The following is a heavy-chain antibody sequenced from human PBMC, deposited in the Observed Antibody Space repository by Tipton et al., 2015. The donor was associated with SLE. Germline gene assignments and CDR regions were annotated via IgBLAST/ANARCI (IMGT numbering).Heavy chain of an antibody. CDR2: IWYDGSNK. J-gene: IGHJ3*02. Sequence: SLRLSCAASGFTFRSYAMHWVRQAPGKGLEWVAVIWYDGSNKYYADSVKGRFTISRDNSKNTLYLQMNGLRAEDTAVYYCAKDRTMVVDAFDIWGQGTMVTVSS. D-gene: IGHD4/OR15-4a*01. V-gene: IGHV3-33*06. CDR3: AKDRTMVVDAFDI. CDR1: GFTFRSYA.